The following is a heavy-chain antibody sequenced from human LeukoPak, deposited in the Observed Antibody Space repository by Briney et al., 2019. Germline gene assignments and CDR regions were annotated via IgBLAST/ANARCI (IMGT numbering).Heavy chain of an antibody. V-gene: IGHV3-7*04. J-gene: IGHJ4*02. CDR2: IKQDGSEK. CDR3: VRVLAATPAFDY. Sequence: PGGSLRLSCAASGFTFSSYWMSWVRQAPGKGLEWVANIKQDGSEKYYVDPVKGRFTISRDNAKNSLFLQMNSLRAEDTAEYYCVRVLAATPAFDYWGRGTLVTVSS. CDR1: GFTFSSYW. D-gene: IGHD2-15*01.